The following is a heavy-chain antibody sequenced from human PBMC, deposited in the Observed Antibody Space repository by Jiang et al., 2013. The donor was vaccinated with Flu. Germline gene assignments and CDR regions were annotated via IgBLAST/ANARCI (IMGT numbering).Heavy chain of an antibody. Sequence: LKSRVTISVDTSKNQFSLKLSSVTAADMAVYYCAREPKDRNAFDIWGQGTMVTVSS. CDR3: AREPKDRNAFDI. V-gene: IGHV4-59*01. J-gene: IGHJ3*02.